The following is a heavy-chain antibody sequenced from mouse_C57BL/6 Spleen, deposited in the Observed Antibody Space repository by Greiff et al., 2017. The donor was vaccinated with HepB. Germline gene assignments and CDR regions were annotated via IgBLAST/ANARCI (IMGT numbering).Heavy chain of an antibody. D-gene: IGHD2-1*01. CDR2: ISYDGSN. Sequence: EVQLQESGPGLVKPSQSLSLTCSVTGYSITSGYYWNWIRQFPGNKLEWMGYISYDGSNNYNPSLKNRISITRDTSKNQFFLKLNSVTTEDTATYYCARGVVTPYWYFDVWGTGTTVTVSS. CDR1: GYSITSGYY. CDR3: ARGVVTPYWYFDV. V-gene: IGHV3-6*01. J-gene: IGHJ1*03.